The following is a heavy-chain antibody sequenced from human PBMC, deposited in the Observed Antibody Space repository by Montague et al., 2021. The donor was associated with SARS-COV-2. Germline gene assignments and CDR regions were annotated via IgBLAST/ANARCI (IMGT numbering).Heavy chain of an antibody. V-gene: IGHV4-59*01. J-gene: IGHJ4*02. Sequence: SETLSLTCAVYGHSISGCTWAWIRRPPGRSLDSIGYLYYTGTTKYNPSLQSRVTISTDMSKNQFSLKVTSVSAADTAVYYCARTHAEGHQDYWGQGTLVTVSS. CDR3: ARTHAEGHQDY. CDR2: LYYTGTT. CDR1: GHSISGCT.